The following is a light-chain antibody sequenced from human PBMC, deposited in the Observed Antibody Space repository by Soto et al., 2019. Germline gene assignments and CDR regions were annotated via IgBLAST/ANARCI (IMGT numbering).Light chain of an antibody. CDR2: GAS. Sequence: EIMMTQSPVTLSVSPGERATLSCRASQSVNSNLAWYQQKPGQAPRLLIYGASTRATGIPASFIGNGSGTEFTLTASSLQPEDFAVYYCQQCDDWPRTFGQGTKVDIK. CDR1: QSVNSN. J-gene: IGKJ1*01. CDR3: QQCDDWPRT. V-gene: IGKV3-15*01.